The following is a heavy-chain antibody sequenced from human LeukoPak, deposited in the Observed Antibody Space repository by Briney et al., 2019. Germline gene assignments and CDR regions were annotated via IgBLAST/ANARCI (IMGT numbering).Heavy chain of an antibody. V-gene: IGHV1-8*02. CDR2: MNPNSGNT. CDR1: GGTFSSYA. D-gene: IGHD2/OR15-2a*01. CDR3: ARAVGNYILRFRFDP. Sequence: ASVKVSCKASGGTFSSYAINWVRQATGQGLEWMGWMNPNSGNTGYAQKFQGRVTMTRNTSISTAYMELSSLRSEDTAVYYCARAVGNYILRFRFDPWGQGTLVTVSS. J-gene: IGHJ5*02.